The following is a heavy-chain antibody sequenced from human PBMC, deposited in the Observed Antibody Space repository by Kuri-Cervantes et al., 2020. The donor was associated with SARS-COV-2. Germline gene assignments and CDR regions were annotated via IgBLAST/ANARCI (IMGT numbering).Heavy chain of an antibody. CDR3: ARFRWFGELPTYYFDY. CDR2: IYYSGST. J-gene: IGHJ4*02. V-gene: IGHV4-59*11. CDR1: GGSISGQY. D-gene: IGHD3-10*01. Sequence: SETLSLTCTVSGGSISGQYCNWIRQSAGKGLEWVGRIYYSGSTNYNPSLKSRVTISVDTSKNQFSLKLSSVTAADTAVYYCARFRWFGELPTYYFDYWGQGTLVTVSS.